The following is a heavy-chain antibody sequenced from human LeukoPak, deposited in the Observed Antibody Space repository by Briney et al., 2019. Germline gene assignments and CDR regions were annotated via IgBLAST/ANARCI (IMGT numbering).Heavy chain of an antibody. CDR3: AKDSSSWELGGPMSFDY. V-gene: IGHV3-23*01. D-gene: IGHD6-6*01. CDR2: ISGSGGST. CDR1: GFTFSSYA. J-gene: IGHJ4*02. Sequence: GGSLRLSCAASGFTFSSYAMSWVRQAPGKGLEWVSAISGSGGSTYYADSVKGRFTISRDNSKNSLYLQMNSLRAEDTALYYCAKDSSSWELGGPMSFDYWGQGTLVTVSS.